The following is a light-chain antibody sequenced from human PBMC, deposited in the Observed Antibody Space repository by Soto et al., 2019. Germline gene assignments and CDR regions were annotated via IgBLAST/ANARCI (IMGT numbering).Light chain of an antibody. CDR2: ATS. CDR3: QQSYSTPYT. Sequence: IHITHSPSSLSASLEYRFTMSCRSSQSISNNLNWYKQKPGKAPKLLIYATSSLQSGVPSRFSGSGSGTDFTLTISSLQPEDFATYYCQQSYSTPYTFGQGTRLEI. J-gene: IGKJ5*01. V-gene: IGKV1-39*01. CDR1: QSISNN.